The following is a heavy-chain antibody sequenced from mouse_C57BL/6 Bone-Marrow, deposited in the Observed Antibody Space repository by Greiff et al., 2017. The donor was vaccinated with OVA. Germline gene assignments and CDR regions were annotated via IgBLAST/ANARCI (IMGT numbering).Heavy chain of an antibody. CDR1: GFTFSDFY. D-gene: IGHD2-1*01. CDR3: ARDEDYCNSEFAY. J-gene: IGHJ3*01. V-gene: IGHV7-1*01. Sequence: EVQGVESGGGLVQSGRSLRLSCATSGFTFSDFYMEWVRQAPGKGLVWIAASRNKANDYTTEYSASVKGRFIVSRDTSQSILYLQMNALRAEDTAIYYCARDEDYCNSEFAYWGQGTLVTVSA. CDR2: SRNKANDYTT.